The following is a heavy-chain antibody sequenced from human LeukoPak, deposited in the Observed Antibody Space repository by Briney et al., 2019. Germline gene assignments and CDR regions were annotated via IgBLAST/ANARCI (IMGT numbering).Heavy chain of an antibody. D-gene: IGHD3-3*01. CDR1: GFTFSDYY. CDR2: IRSKANSYTT. Sequence: GGSLRLSCAVSGFTFSDYYMDWVRQAPGKGLEWVGRIRSKANSYTTEYAASVKGRFTISRDDSKNSLYLQMNSLKAEDTAMYYCARGVLWSGYFYFDYWGQGTLVTVSS. V-gene: IGHV3-72*01. CDR3: ARGVLWSGYFYFDY. J-gene: IGHJ4*02.